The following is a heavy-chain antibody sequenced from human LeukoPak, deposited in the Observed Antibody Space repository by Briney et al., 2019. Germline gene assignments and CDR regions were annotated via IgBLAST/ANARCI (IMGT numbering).Heavy chain of an antibody. J-gene: IGHJ4*02. CDR2: IKPDGSDK. Sequence: GGSLRLSCAASEFNFDGSWMNWVRQAPGEGLEWVATIKPDGSDKYYVDSVKGRFTISRDNAKNSMYLQMNSLRAEDTAVYYCARDKGSDEGSKFDHWGQGTLVTVSS. V-gene: IGHV3-7*03. CDR3: ARDKGSDEGSKFDH. CDR1: EFNFDGSW.